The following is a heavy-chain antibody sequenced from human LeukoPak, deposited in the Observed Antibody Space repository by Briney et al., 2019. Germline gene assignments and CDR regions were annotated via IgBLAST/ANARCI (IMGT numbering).Heavy chain of an antibody. CDR1: EFTFSSSA. Sequence: PGGSLRLSCVASEFTFSSSAMSWVRQAPGKGLEWVSSISGSGVGTFYADSVKGRFTISRDNSKNTLYLQMNSLRAEDTAVYYCVKRSVSGTYFFDYWGQGVLVTVSS. D-gene: IGHD1-26*01. V-gene: IGHV3-23*01. CDR3: VKRSVSGTYFFDY. CDR2: ISGSGVGT. J-gene: IGHJ4*02.